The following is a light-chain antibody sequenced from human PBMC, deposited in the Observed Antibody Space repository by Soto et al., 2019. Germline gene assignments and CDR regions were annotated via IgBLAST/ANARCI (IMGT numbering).Light chain of an antibody. V-gene: IGLV2-14*01. CDR3: SSYTSSTLVV. Sequence: QPASVSGSPGQSITISCTGTSSDVGGYNYVSWYQQHPGKAPKLMIYDVSNRPSGVSNRFSGSKSGNTASLTISGVQAEDEADYYCSSYTSSTLVVFGGGTQLTVL. J-gene: IGLJ2*01. CDR1: SSDVGGYNY. CDR2: DVS.